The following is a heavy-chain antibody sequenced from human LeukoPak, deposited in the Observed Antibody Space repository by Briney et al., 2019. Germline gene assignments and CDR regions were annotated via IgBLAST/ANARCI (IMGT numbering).Heavy chain of an antibody. V-gene: IGHV4-38-2*02. J-gene: IGHJ4*02. Sequence: PSETLSLTCTVSGYSISSGYYWGWIRQPPGKGLEWIGEINHSGSTNYNPSLKSRVTISVDTSKNQFSLKLSSVTAADTAVYYCARVDFWSGYHSVDYWGQGTLVTVSS. D-gene: IGHD3-3*01. CDR1: GYSISSGYY. CDR3: ARVDFWSGYHSVDY. CDR2: INHSGST.